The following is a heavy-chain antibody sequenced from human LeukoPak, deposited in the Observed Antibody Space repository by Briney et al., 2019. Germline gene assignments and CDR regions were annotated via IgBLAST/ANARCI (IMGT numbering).Heavy chain of an antibody. J-gene: IGHJ4*02. CDR3: AGEVTMVRGVIKYFDY. CDR2: IYYSGST. V-gene: IGHV4-39*02. D-gene: IGHD3-10*01. CDR1: GGSISSSSYY. Sequence: SETLSLTCTVSGGSISSSSYYWGWIRQPPGKGLEWIGSIYYSGSTYYNPSLKSRVTISVDTSKNQFSLKLSSVTAADTAVYYCAGEVTMVRGVIKYFDYWGQGTLVTVSS.